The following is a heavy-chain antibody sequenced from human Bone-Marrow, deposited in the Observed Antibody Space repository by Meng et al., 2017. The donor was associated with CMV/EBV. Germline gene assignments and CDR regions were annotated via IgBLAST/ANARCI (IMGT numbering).Heavy chain of an antibody. CDR2: IRSKAYGGTT. D-gene: IGHD2-2*01. CDR3: ARDHGVVVPAAIWLFGPTGYGMDV. Sequence: GESLKISCTASGFTFGDYAMSWVRQAPGKGLEWVGFIRSKAYGGTTEYAASVKGRFTISRDDSKSIAYLQMNSLRAEDTAVYYCARDHGVVVPAAIWLFGPTGYGMDVWGQGTTVTVSS. J-gene: IGHJ6*02. CDR1: GFTFGDYA. V-gene: IGHV3-49*04.